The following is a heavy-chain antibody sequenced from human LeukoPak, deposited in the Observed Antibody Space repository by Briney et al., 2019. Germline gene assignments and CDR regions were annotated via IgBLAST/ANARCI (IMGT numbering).Heavy chain of an antibody. Sequence: PGGSLRLSCAASGFTFSGSAMHWVRQASGKGLEWVGRIRSKANSYATAYAASVKGRFTISRDDSRNTAYLQMNSLKTEDTAVYYCTSLFGSYLRDYWGQGTLVTVSS. CDR1: GFTFSGSA. J-gene: IGHJ4*02. CDR3: TSLFGSYLRDY. V-gene: IGHV3-73*01. CDR2: IRSKANSYAT. D-gene: IGHD1-26*01.